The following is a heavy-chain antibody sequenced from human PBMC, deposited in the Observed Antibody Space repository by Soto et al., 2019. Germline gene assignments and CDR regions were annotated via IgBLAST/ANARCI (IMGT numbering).Heavy chain of an antibody. V-gene: IGHV1-69*13. J-gene: IGHJ4*02. CDR2: IIPIFGTA. CDR3: ASSVVTPFDF. D-gene: IGHD2-15*01. CDR1: GGTFSSYA. Sequence: GASLKVSCKASGGTFSSYAFSWVRQAPGQGLEWMGGIIPIFGTANYAQKFQDRDTITADESTSTAYRELSSLRSEDTAVYYCASSVVTPFDFWGKGALVTVSS.